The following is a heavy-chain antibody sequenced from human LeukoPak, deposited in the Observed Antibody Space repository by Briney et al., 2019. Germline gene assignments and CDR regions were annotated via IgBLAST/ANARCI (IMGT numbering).Heavy chain of an antibody. CDR1: GGSISSYY. D-gene: IGHD3-10*01. V-gene: IGHV4-59*08. CDR2: IYYSGST. J-gene: IGHJ5*02. Sequence: SGTLSLTCTVSGGSISSYYWSWIRQPPGKGLEWIGYIYYSGSTNYNPSLKSRVTISVDTSKNQFSLKLSSVTAADTAVYYCARSNMVRGLHWFDPWGQGTLVTVSS. CDR3: ARSNMVRGLHWFDP.